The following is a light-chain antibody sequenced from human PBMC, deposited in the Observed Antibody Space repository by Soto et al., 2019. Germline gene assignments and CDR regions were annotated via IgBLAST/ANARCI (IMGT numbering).Light chain of an antibody. J-gene: IGLJ2*01. Sequence: QSALTQPASVSGSPGQSITIPCTGTSSDVGGYNYVSWYQHHPGKAPNLMIYDVSNRPSGVSDRFSGSKSGNTASLTISGLQAEDEADYYCSSYTSTSTLVVFGGGTQLTVL. CDR2: DVS. V-gene: IGLV2-14*03. CDR1: SSDVGGYNY. CDR3: SSYTSTSTLVV.